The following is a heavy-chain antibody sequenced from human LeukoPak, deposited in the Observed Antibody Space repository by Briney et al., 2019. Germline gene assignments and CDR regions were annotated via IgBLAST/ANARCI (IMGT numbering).Heavy chain of an antibody. CDR3: AKDKVAAAGNRKQYYYYGMDV. Sequence: GGSLRLSCAASGFTYSSYVMSWVRQAPGKGLEWVSGISGSGGSTYYADSVKGRFTISRDNTKNILYLQMNSLRAEDTAVYYCAKDKVAAAGNRKQYYYYGMDVWGQGTTVTVSS. CDR2: ISGSGGST. V-gene: IGHV3-23*01. CDR1: GFTYSSYV. D-gene: IGHD6-13*01. J-gene: IGHJ6*02.